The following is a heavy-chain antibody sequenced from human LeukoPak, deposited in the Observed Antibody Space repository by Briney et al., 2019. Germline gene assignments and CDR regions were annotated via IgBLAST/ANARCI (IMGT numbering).Heavy chain of an antibody. Sequence: GGSLRLSCAASGFTFSSYAMSWVRQAPGKGLEWVSAISGSGGSTYYADSAKGRFTISRDNSKNTLYLQMNSLRAEDTAVYYCAKDLHVDIVATPGGNWFDPWGQGTLVTVSS. CDR2: ISGSGGST. CDR1: GFTFSSYA. J-gene: IGHJ5*02. CDR3: AKDLHVDIVATPGGNWFDP. D-gene: IGHD5-12*01. V-gene: IGHV3-23*01.